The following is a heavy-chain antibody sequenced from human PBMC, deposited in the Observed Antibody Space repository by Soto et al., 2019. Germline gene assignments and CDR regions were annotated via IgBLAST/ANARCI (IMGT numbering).Heavy chain of an antibody. Sequence: PGGSLRLSCAASGFTFSSYAMHWVRQAPGKGLEWVAVISYDGSNKYYADSVKGRFTISRDNSKNTLYLQMNSLRAEDTAVYYCAGDEAVLRFLEWSHSGRMDVWGQGTTVTVSS. CDR3: AGDEAVLRFLEWSHSGRMDV. CDR1: GFTFSSYA. V-gene: IGHV3-30-3*01. D-gene: IGHD3-3*01. CDR2: ISYDGSNK. J-gene: IGHJ6*02.